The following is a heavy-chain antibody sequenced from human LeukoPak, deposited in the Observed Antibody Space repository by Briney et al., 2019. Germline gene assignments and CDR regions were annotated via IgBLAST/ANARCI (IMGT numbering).Heavy chain of an antibody. V-gene: IGHV3-20*04. D-gene: IGHD3-3*01. J-gene: IGHJ5*02. CDR1: GFTFDDYG. CDR3: AREAADDFWSGYYTTGNWFDP. Sequence: GGSLRLSCAASGFTFDDYGMSWVRQAPGKGLEWVSGINWNGGSIGYADSVKGRFTISRDNAKNSLYLQMNSLRAEDTAVYYCAREAADDFWSGYYTTGNWFDPWGQGTLVTVSS. CDR2: INWNGGSI.